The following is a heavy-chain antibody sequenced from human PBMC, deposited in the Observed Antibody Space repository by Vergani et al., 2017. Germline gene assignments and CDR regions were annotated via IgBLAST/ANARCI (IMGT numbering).Heavy chain of an antibody. J-gene: IGHJ3*02. CDR2: IIPILGTA. V-gene: IGHV1-69*11. CDR3: ARDGGAEVPAAMGLYAFDI. CDR1: GGTFSSYA. D-gene: IGHD2-2*01. Sequence: QVQLVQSGAEVKKPGSSVKVSCKASGGTFSSYAISWVRQAPGQGLEWMGRIIPILGTANYAQKFQGRVTITADESTSTAYMELSSLRSEDTAVYYCARDGGAEVPAAMGLYAFDIWGQGTMVTVSS.